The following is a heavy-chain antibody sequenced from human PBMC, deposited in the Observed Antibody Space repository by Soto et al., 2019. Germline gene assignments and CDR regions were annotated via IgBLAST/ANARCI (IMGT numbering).Heavy chain of an antibody. Sequence: PSETLSLTCAVYGGSFNDYYWSWIRQPPGKGLEWIGEINHSGSTNYNPSLKSRVTISVDMSKNQFSLKLNSMTAAGTAVYYCARGRKQLALAYYHYYGMDVWGQGPTVTVSS. CDR1: GGSFNDYY. CDR2: INHSGST. J-gene: IGHJ6*02. D-gene: IGHD6-13*01. CDR3: ARGRKQLALAYYHYYGMDV. V-gene: IGHV4-34*01.